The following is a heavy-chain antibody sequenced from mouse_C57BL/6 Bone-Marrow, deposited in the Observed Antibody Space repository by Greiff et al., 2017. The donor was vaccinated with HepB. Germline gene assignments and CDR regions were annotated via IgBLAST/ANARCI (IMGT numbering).Heavy chain of an antibody. CDR1: GYTFTSYW. V-gene: IGHV1-50*01. CDR2: IDPSDSYT. Sequence: QVHVKQPGAELVKPGASVKLSCKASGYTFTSYWMQWVKQRPGQGLEWIGEIDPSDSYTNYNQKFKGKATLTVDTSSSTAYMQLSSLTSEDSAVYYCARALTTVPYFDYWGQGTTLTVSS. CDR3: ARALTTVPYFDY. D-gene: IGHD1-1*01. J-gene: IGHJ2*01.